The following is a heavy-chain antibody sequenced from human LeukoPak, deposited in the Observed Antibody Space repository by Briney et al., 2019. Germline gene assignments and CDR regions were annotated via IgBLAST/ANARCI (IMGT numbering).Heavy chain of an antibody. Sequence: SVKVSCKASGYTFTSYGISWVRQAPGQGLEWMGGIIPIFGTANYAQKFQGRVTITADESTSTAYMELSSLRSEDTAVYYCARSSVYDFWSYFDYWGQGTLVTVSS. CDR3: ARSSVYDFWSYFDY. V-gene: IGHV1-69*13. J-gene: IGHJ4*02. CDR1: GYTFTSYG. CDR2: IIPIFGTA. D-gene: IGHD3-3*01.